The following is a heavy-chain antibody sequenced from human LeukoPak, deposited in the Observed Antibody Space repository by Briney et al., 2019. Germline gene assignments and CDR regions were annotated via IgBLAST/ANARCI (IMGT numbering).Heavy chain of an antibody. Sequence: ASVKVSCKASGYTFTSYDINWVRQATGQGLEWMGWMNPNSGNTGYAQKFQGRVTMTRNTSISTAYMELSSLRSEDTAVYYCARGPLLWFGELLHDYYYYYYMDVSGKGTTVTISS. CDR1: GYTFTSYD. V-gene: IGHV1-8*01. CDR2: MNPNSGNT. D-gene: IGHD3-10*01. CDR3: ARGPLLWFGELLHDYYYYYYMDV. J-gene: IGHJ6*03.